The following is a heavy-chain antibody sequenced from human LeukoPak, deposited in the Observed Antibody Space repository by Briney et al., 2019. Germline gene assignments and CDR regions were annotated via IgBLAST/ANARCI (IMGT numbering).Heavy chain of an antibody. J-gene: IGHJ4*02. CDR3: APHVGGSYY. D-gene: IGHD3-10*01. CDR1: GFTFSSYW. CDR2: IKSDGSRT. V-gene: IGHV3-74*01. Sequence: GGSLRLSCAASGFTFSSYWMNWVRQAPGKGLVWVSTIKSDGSRTTYADSVKGRFTISRDNAQNSLYLQMNSLRAEDTAVYYCAPHVGGSYYWGQGTLVTVSS.